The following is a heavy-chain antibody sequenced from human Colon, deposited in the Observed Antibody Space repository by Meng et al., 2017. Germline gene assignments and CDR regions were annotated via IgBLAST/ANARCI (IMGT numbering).Heavy chain of an antibody. D-gene: IGHD3-22*01. V-gene: IGHV3-11*01. Sequence: GESLKISCTASGFSFSDYYMNWIRQAPGKGLEWVSYMSSSDSAKYYADSVKGRFTISRDNARNLLYLQMNSLRAEDTAVYYCARDRGKTTMISGYFNLWGRGTLVTGYS. CDR3: ARDRGKTTMISGYFNL. J-gene: IGHJ2*01. CDR1: GFSFSDYY. CDR2: MSSSDSAK.